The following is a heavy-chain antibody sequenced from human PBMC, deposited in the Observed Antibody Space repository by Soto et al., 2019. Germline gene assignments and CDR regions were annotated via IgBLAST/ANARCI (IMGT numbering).Heavy chain of an antibody. J-gene: IGHJ4*02. CDR2: LYWDDDK. Sequence: QITLKESGPTLVKPTQTLTLTCTFSGFSLTTPGVSVGWIRQPPGKALEWLGLLYWDDDKRYRPALTTRLTFSKDAAKSHFVLTLTNVDPVDTATYYCAHNSNSAVAGTFYCDYWGQGTLVTVSS. V-gene: IGHV2-5*02. D-gene: IGHD6-19*01. CDR1: GFSLTTPGVS. CDR3: AHNSNSAVAGTFYCDY.